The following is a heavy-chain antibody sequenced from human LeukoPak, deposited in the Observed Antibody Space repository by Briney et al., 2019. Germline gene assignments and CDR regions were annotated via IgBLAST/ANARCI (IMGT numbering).Heavy chain of an antibody. D-gene: IGHD5-24*01. CDR1: GFTFSSYA. J-gene: IGHJ6*03. CDR2: ISDSGGST. Sequence: GGSLRLSCAASGFTFSSYAMSWVRQAPGKGLEWVSAISDSGGSTYYADSVKGRFTISRDNSKNTLYLQMNSLRAEDTAVYYCAKDSLVRDGYNYLSYYYYYYMDVWGKGTTVTVSS. V-gene: IGHV3-23*01. CDR3: AKDSLVRDGYNYLSYYYYYYMDV.